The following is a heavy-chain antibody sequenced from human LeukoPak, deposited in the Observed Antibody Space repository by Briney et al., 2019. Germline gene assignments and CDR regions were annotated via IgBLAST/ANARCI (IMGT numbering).Heavy chain of an antibody. CDR3: AREPSRRTALGAFDI. J-gene: IGHJ3*02. CDR2: IKEDGSEK. V-gene: IGHV3-7*01. CDR1: GFTFSSYW. D-gene: IGHD1-14*01. Sequence: PGGSLRLSCAASGFTFSSYWMSWVRQAPGKGLEWVANIKEDGSEKYYVDSVKGRFTISRDNAKNSLYLQMNSLRAEDTAVYYCAREPSRRTALGAFDIWGQGTMVTVSS.